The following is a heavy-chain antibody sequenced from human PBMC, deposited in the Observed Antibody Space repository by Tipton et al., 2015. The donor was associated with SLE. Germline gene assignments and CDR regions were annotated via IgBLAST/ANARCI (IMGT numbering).Heavy chain of an antibody. J-gene: IGHJ3*02. CDR2: IKQDGSEK. CDR1: GFTFSSYW. CDR3: ARDSQLLQGGAFDI. D-gene: IGHD2-2*01. V-gene: IGHV3-7*03. Sequence: GSLRLSCAASGFTFSSYWMSWVRQAPGKGLEWVANIKQDGSEKYYVDSVKGRFTISRDNAKNSLYLQMNSLRAEDTAVYYCARDSQLLQGGAFDIWGQGTMVTVSS.